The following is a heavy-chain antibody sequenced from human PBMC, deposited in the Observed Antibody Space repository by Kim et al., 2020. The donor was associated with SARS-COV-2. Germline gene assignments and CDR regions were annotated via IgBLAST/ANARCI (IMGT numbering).Heavy chain of an antibody. V-gene: IGHV3-53*01. J-gene: IGHJ6*02. D-gene: IGHD3-9*01. CDR2: IYSGGST. CDR3: AGGPLRYFDWSHPPTQDYYGMDV. Sequence: GGSLRRSCAASGFTVSSNYMSWVRQAPGKGLEWVSVIYSGGSTYYADSVKGRFTISRDNSKNTLYLQMNSLRAEDTAVYYCAGGPLRYFDWSHPPTQDYYGMDVWGQGTTVTVSS. CDR1: GFTVSSNY.